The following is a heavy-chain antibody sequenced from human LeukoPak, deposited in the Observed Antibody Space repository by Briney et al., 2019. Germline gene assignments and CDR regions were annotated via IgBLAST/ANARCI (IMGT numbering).Heavy chain of an antibody. Sequence: GGSLRLSCAASGFTFSSYAMSWVRQAPGKGLEWVSAISGSGGSTYYADSVKGRFTISRDNSKNTLYLQMDSLRAEDTAVYYCARGRYDWNDVGYFDYWGQGTLVSVSS. CDR2: ISGSGGST. CDR1: GFTFSSYA. CDR3: ARGRYDWNDVGYFDY. V-gene: IGHV3-23*01. D-gene: IGHD1-1*01. J-gene: IGHJ4*02.